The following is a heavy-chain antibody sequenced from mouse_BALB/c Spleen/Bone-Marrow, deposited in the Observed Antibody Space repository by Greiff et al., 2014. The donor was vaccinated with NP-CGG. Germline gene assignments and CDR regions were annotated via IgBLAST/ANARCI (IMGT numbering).Heavy chain of an antibody. V-gene: IGHV1S127*01. CDR1: GYTFTSYW. CDR2: LDPSDSYT. CDR3: TRGANPYYYTMDY. J-gene: IGHJ4*01. D-gene: IGHD4-1*01. Sequence: VKLVESGAELVKPGASVKMSCKASGYTFTSYWMHWVKQRPGQGLEWIGVLDPSDSYTTYNQKFKGKATLTVDTSSNTAYMQLGSLTSEDSAVYYCTRGANPYYYTMDYWGQGTSVTVSS.